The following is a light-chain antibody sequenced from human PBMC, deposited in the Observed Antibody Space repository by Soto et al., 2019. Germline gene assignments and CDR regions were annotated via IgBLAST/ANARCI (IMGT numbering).Light chain of an antibody. CDR2: AAS. V-gene: IGKV1-27*01. CDR3: QKYSSVPA. Sequence: DIQMTQSPTSLSASVGDRVTITCRASQGISNFVAWYQQKPGKAPKLLIYAASTLQSGVPSRFSGSGSGTDFTLTINSLQPEDVATYSCQKYSSVPAFGPGTKVEIK. J-gene: IGKJ3*01. CDR1: QGISNF.